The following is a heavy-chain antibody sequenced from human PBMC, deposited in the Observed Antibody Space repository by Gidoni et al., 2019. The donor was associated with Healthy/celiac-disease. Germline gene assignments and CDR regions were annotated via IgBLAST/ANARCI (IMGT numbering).Heavy chain of an antibody. D-gene: IGHD3-10*01. CDR2: ISYDGSNK. V-gene: IGHV3-30*04. CDR1: GFTFSSYA. Sequence: QVQLVESGGGVVQPGRSLRLSCAASGFTFSSYAMHWVRQAPGKGLEWVAVISYDGSNKYYADSVKGRFTISRDNSKNTLYLQMNSLRAEDTAVYYCARESTMVQDQPFDIWGQGTMVTVSS. J-gene: IGHJ3*02. CDR3: ARESTMVQDQPFDI.